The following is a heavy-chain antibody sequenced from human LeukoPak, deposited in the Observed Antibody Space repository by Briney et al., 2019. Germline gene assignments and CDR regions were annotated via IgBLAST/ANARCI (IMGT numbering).Heavy chain of an antibody. J-gene: IGHJ4*02. CDR1: GFTFDDYA. V-gene: IGHV3-9*01. D-gene: IGHD3-10*01. CDR3: VKDMGYHLGSGSYQAFDH. CDR2: ISWNSGSI. Sequence: GGSLRLSCAASGFTFDDYAMHWVRQAPGKGLEWVSGISWNSGSIGYADSVKGRFTISRDNAKNSLYLQMNSLRVDDTALYYCVKDMGYHLGSGSYQAFDHWGQGTLVSVSS.